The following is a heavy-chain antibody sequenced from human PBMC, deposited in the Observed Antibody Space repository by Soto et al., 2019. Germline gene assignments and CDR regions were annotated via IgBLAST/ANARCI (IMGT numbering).Heavy chain of an antibody. D-gene: IGHD6-6*01. CDR1: GFTFSDYY. J-gene: IGHJ5*02. V-gene: IGHV3-11*06. CDR3: ASGAARLNWFDP. Sequence: GGSLRLSCAASGFTFSDYYMSWIRQAPGKGLEWVSYISSSSSYTNYADSVKGRFTISRDNAKNSLYLQMNSLRAEDTAVYYCASGAARLNWFDPWGQGTMVTVYS. CDR2: ISSSSSYT.